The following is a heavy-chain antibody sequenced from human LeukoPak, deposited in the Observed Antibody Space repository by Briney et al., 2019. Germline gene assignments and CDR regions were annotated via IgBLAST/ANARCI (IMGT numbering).Heavy chain of an antibody. CDR1: GFTFDDYA. CDR3: AKIITFNGSYIFDY. J-gene: IGHJ4*02. D-gene: IGHD1-26*01. Sequence: QPGGSLRLSCAASGFTFDDYAMHWVRQAPGKGLEWVSGISWNSGTIGYADSVKGRFTISRDNAKNSLYLQMNSLRAEDTALYYCAKIITFNGSYIFDYWGQGTLVTVSS. CDR2: ISWNSGTI. V-gene: IGHV3-9*01.